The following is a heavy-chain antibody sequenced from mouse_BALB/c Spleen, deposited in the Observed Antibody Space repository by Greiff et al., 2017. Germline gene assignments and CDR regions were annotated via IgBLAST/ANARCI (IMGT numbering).Heavy chain of an antibody. J-gene: IGHJ2*01. CDR2: ISSGGSYT. CDR1: GFTFSSYA. Sequence: EVMLVESGGGLVKPGGSLKLSCAASGFTFSSYAMSWVRQTPEKRLEWVATISSGGSYTYYPDSVKGRFTISRDNAKNTLYLQMSSLRSEDTAMYYCARQDDGYYGDYFDYWGQGTTLTVSS. V-gene: IGHV5-9-3*01. CDR3: ARQDDGYYGDYFDY. D-gene: IGHD2-3*01.